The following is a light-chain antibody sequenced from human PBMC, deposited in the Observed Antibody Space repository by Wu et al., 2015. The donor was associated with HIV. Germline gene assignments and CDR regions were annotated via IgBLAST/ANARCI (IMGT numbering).Light chain of an antibody. J-gene: IGKJ5*01. V-gene: IGKV3-11*01. CDR1: QSVNSY. Sequence: EIVSTQSPATLSLSPGDRATLSCRASQSVNSYLAWYQQKPGQAPRLLIYDASNRATGIPARFSGSGSGTDFSLIISGLEPEDSAVYYCQQYGDSPITFGQGTRLEIK. CDR2: DAS. CDR3: QQYGDSPIT.